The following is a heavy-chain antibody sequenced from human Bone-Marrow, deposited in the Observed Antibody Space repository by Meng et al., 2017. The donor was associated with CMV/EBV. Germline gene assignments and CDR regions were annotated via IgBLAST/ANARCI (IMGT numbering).Heavy chain of an antibody. D-gene: IGHD1-14*01. V-gene: IGHV3-23*01. CDR2: ISGDGVKT. CDR1: EFTFSIYA. CDR3: ATREALWYFDW. Sequence: SCVASEFTFSIYAMSWVRQGPGKGLEWVSSISGDGVKTYYVDSVKGRFTISRDNSKNTLYLQMNSLRAEDTAIYYCATREALWYFDWWGQGTLVTVSS. J-gene: IGHJ4*02.